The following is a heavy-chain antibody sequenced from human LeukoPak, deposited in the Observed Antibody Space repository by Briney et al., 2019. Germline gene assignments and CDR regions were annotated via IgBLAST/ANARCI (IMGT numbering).Heavy chain of an antibody. CDR2: ISSSGRTI. Sequence: KPGGSLRLSCAASGFTFSNYYMSWIRQAPGKGLEWVSYISSSGRTIYYADSVKGRFTISRDNAKNSLSLQMHSLRAEDTAVYYCARAGRLEWEPDDYWGQGTLVTVSS. CDR1: GFTFSNYY. D-gene: IGHD1-26*01. V-gene: IGHV3-11*04. CDR3: ARAGRLEWEPDDY. J-gene: IGHJ4*02.